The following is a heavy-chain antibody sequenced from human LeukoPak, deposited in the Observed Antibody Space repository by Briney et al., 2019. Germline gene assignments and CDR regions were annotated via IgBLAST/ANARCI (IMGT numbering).Heavy chain of an antibody. V-gene: IGHV3-64D*06. CDR1: GFTFSSYA. CDR2: VNSNGVST. D-gene: IGHD5-24*01. Sequence: GGSLRLACSASGFTFSSYALHWVRQAPGKGLEYVSGVNSNGVSTNYADSVKGRITISRDNSNNTLHLQMSSLRGEDTAVYYCVKDRDRNLARVNFDYWGQGTLVTVSS. CDR3: VKDRDRNLARVNFDY. J-gene: IGHJ4*02.